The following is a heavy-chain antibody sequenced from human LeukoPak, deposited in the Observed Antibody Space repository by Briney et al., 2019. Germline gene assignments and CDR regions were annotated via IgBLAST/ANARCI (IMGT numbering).Heavy chain of an antibody. CDR2: MNPNSGNT. D-gene: IGHD6-19*01. CDR3: ARVSPFSSGRYFPDY. V-gene: IGHV1-8*01. J-gene: IGHJ4*02. CDR1: GYTFTSYD. Sequence: ASVKVSCKASGYTFTSYDINWVRQATGQGLEWMGWMNPNSGNTGYAQKFQGRVTMTRNTSISTAYMELSSLRAEDTAVYYCARVSPFSSGRYFPDYWGQGALVTVSS.